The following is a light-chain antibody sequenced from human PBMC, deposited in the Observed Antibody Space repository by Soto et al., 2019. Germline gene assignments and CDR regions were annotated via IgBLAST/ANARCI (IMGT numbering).Light chain of an antibody. V-gene: IGKV1-39*01. J-gene: IGKJ2*01. CDR2: GAS. CDR3: QQSYSVPYT. CDR1: QTISKS. Sequence: DIQMTQSPSSLSASVGDTISITCRSFQTISKSLNWYQQRPGKAPKLLIFGASTLHNGVPPRFSGLGSGTHFTLTIINLQHEDAEAYSCQQSYSVPYTFGQRTKVDIK.